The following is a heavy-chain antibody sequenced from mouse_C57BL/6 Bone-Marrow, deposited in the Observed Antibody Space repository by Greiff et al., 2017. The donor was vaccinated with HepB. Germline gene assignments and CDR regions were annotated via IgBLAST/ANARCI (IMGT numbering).Heavy chain of an antibody. D-gene: IGHD1-1*01. CDR1: GYTFTSYG. V-gene: IGHV1-81*01. CDR3: ARYYYGSRRY. Sequence: QVQLQQSGAELARPGASVKLSCKASGYTFTSYGISWVKQRTGQGLEWIGEIYPRSGNTYYNEKFKGKATLTADKSSSTAYMELRSLTSEDPAVYFCARYYYGSRRYWGQGTTLTVSS. CDR2: IYPRSGNT. J-gene: IGHJ2*01.